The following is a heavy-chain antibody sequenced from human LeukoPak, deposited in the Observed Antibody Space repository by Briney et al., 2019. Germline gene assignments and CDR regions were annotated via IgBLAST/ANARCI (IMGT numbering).Heavy chain of an antibody. Sequence: GGSLRLSCVDFAFNFSGNYMTWVRQAPGKGLEWVSAIYIGGTTYYADSVKGRFTISRDNPKSTLYLQMHSLRAEDTAVYYCAREISRFGIWGQGTLVTVSS. D-gene: IGHD3-16*01. J-gene: IGHJ4*02. CDR1: AFNFSGNY. V-gene: IGHV3-66*01. CDR2: IYIGGTT. CDR3: AREISRFGI.